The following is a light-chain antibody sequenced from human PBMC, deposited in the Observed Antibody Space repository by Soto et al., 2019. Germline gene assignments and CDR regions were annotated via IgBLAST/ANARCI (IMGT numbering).Light chain of an antibody. CDR2: GTS. V-gene: IGKV1-39*01. J-gene: IGKJ1*01. CDR3: QQSDSIPWT. CDR1: QTISSY. Sequence: DIQMTQSPSSLSASVGDRVTILCRASQTISSYLNWYQQKPGKAPKLLIYGTSRLQSGVPSRFSGSGSGTDFTLTISSLRSEDFATYFCQQSDSIPWTFGQGTKVDI.